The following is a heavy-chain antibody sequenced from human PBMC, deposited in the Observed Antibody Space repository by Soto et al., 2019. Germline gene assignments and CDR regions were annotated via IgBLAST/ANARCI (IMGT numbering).Heavy chain of an antibody. D-gene: IGHD6-19*01. Sequence: QVQLVQSGAEVKKPEASVEVSCKASGYTFTNYDINWVRQVTGQGLEWMGWMNPNSGNTGSAQKFQGKITMTRNTSISIAYMELCSLGSEDSAVYYCAIRHGGRQSSMDVWGQGTTVTVSS. CDR2: MNPNSGNT. CDR1: GYTFTNYD. V-gene: IGHV1-8*01. CDR3: AIRHGGRQSSMDV. J-gene: IGHJ6*02.